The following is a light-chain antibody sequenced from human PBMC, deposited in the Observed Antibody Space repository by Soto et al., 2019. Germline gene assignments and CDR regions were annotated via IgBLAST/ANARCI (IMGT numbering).Light chain of an antibody. CDR2: DSS. Sequence: QSVLTQPPSVSGAPGQGVIISCTGSSSNIGAGYDVHWYQQLPGTAPKLLMHDSSDRPSGVPDRFSGSKSGTSASLAITGLQAEDEAEYYCQSYDSSLNGAYVFGTGTKVTVL. V-gene: IGLV1-40*01. J-gene: IGLJ1*01. CDR1: SSNIGAGYD. CDR3: QSYDSSLNGAYV.